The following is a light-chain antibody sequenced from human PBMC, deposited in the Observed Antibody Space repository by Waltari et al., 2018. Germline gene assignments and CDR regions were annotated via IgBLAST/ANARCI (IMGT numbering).Light chain of an antibody. J-gene: IGKJ1*01. CDR3: QQYNSHPWT. CDR1: QNIGSW. CDR2: TAS. Sequence: DIQMTQSPPTLSASVGDKVTITCRASQNIGSWLSWYQQKPGKAPKLLIYTASTLQSGVPSRFSGSGSGTEFTVTISSLLPDDFATYYCQQYNSHPWTFGQGTKVEIK. V-gene: IGKV1-5*03.